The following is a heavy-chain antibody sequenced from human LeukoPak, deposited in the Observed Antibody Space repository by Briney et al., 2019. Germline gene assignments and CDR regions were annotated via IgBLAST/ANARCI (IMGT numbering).Heavy chain of an antibody. Sequence: PGGSLRLSCATSGFIFSSDSMIWVRQAPGKGLEWVAVISYDGSNKYYADSVKGRFTISRDNSKNTLYLQMNSLRAEDTAVYYCARSYYGSGSPSYYYYGMDVWGQGTLVTVSS. V-gene: IGHV3-30*03. J-gene: IGHJ6*02. CDR3: ARSYYGSGSPSYYYYGMDV. CDR1: GFIFSSDS. CDR2: ISYDGSNK. D-gene: IGHD3-10*01.